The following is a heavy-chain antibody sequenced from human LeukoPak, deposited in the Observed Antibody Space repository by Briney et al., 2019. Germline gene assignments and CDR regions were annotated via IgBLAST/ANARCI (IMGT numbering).Heavy chain of an antibody. Sequence: GGSLKLSCAASGFTFTTYWMSWIRQAPGKGLEWVANINQDGTDKYYVDSVKGRFTFSRDNAQNSLYLQMSSLRVEDTAVYYCVTYSTGLYKGLEFWGQGTQVTVSS. CDR2: INQDGTDK. D-gene: IGHD2-8*02. J-gene: IGHJ4*02. CDR1: GFTFTTYW. V-gene: IGHV3-7*03. CDR3: VTYSTGLYKGLEF.